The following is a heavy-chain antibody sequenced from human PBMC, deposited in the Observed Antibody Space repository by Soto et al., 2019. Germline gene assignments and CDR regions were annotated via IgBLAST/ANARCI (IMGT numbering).Heavy chain of an antibody. D-gene: IGHD5-18*01. Sequence: PSETLSLTCTVSGGSISSYYWSWIRQPPGKGLEWIGYIYYSGSTNYNPSLKSRVTISVDTSKNQFSLKLSSVTAADTAVYYCARGRLSYVDTAMVNPFDYWGQGTLVTVS. CDR3: ARGRLSYVDTAMVNPFDY. V-gene: IGHV4-59*01. CDR1: GGSISSYY. J-gene: IGHJ4*02. CDR2: IYYSGST.